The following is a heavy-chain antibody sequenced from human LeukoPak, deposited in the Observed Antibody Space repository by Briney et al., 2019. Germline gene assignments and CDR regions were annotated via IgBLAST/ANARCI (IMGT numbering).Heavy chain of an antibody. Sequence: SETLSLTCAVSGYSISSGYYWGWIRQPPGKGLERIGSIYHSGSTYYNPSLKSRVTISVDTSKNQFSLKLSSVTAADTAVYYCARSSTVTTDFDYWGQGTLVTVSS. CDR2: IYHSGST. CDR1: GYSISSGYY. V-gene: IGHV4-38-2*01. D-gene: IGHD4-11*01. J-gene: IGHJ4*02. CDR3: ARSSTVTTDFDY.